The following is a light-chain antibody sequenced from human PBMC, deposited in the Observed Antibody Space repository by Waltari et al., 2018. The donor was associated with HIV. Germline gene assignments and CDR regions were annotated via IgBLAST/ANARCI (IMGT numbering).Light chain of an antibody. CDR2: GSN. CDR1: LSAIGSNT. J-gene: IGLJ3*02. CDR3: AAWDDSFWL. V-gene: IGLV1-44*01. Sequence: QPVLTQPPSASGAPGPPVNISCSGPLSAIGSNTVNWYQQFPGTAPKLLIFGSNKRPSGVPDRFSGSRSGTSASLAISGLHSEDEADYYCAAWDDSFWLFGGGTKLTVL.